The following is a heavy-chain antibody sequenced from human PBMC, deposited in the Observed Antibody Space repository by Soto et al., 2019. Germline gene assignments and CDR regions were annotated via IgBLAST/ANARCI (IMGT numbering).Heavy chain of an antibody. CDR2: IDGSGGTT. J-gene: IGHJ4*02. CDR1: GFPFSSTD. D-gene: IGHD3-3*01. V-gene: IGHV3-23*01. Sequence: PGGSLRLSCAASGFPFSSTDMTWVRQAPGKGLEWVSTIDGSGGTTYYADSVKGLFTISRDNAKNSLYLQMNSLRAEDTAVYYCASFWSGYYHFDYWGQGTLVTVSS. CDR3: ASFWSGYYHFDY.